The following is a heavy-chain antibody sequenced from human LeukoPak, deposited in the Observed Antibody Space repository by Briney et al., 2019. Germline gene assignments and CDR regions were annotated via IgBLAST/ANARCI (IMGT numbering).Heavy chain of an antibody. CDR2: IRYDESDK. CDR3: ATHYYASGNYYNPIFY. CDR1: GFTFSRYV. J-gene: IGHJ4*02. D-gene: IGHD3-10*01. Sequence: PGGSLRLSCAASGFTFSRYVMHWVRQAPGKGLEWVAFIRYDESDKKYKDSVKGRFTVSKDNSKNTLSLQMHSLRVEDTAVYYCATHYYASGNYYNPIFYWGQGALVTVSS. V-gene: IGHV3-30*02.